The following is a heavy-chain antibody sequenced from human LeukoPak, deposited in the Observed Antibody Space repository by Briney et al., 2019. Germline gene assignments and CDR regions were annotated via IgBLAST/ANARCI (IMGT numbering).Heavy chain of an antibody. CDR1: GGSIISGSYY. CDR3: ARGRAHDSSGIPLDY. V-gene: IGHV4-61*02. J-gene: IGHJ4*02. Sequence: SQTLSLTCTVSGGSIISGSYYWSWIRQPAGKGLEWIGRIYTSGSTNYNPSLKSRVTISVDTSKNQFSLKLSSVTAADTAVYYCARGRAHDSSGIPLDYWGQGTLVTVSS. CDR2: IYTSGST. D-gene: IGHD3-22*01.